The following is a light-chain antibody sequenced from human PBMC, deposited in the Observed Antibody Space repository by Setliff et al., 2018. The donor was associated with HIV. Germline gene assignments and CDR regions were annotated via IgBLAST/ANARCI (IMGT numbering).Light chain of an antibody. J-gene: IGLJ1*01. CDR1: SSDVGAYNH. Sequence: QSALTQPASVSGSPGQAITISCSGTSSDVGAYNHVSWYQQHPGKAPKVMIYDVNKWPSGVSNRFSGSKSGNTASLTISGLQAEDEADYYCCSYVNSGIYVFGTGTKVTVL. V-gene: IGLV2-23*02. CDR2: DVN. CDR3: CSYVNSGIYV.